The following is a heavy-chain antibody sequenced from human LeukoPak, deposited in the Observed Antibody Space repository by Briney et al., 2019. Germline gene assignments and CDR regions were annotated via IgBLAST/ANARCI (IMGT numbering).Heavy chain of an antibody. Sequence: SETLSLTCTVSGGSISSSSYYWGWIRQPPGKGLEWIGSIYYSGSTYYNPSLKSRVTISVDTSKNQFSLKLSSVTAADTAAYYCARGQQLVRTRWFDPWGQGTLVTVSS. V-gene: IGHV4-39*01. CDR1: GGSISSSSYY. CDR3: ARGQQLVRTRWFDP. CDR2: IYYSGST. J-gene: IGHJ5*02. D-gene: IGHD6-6*01.